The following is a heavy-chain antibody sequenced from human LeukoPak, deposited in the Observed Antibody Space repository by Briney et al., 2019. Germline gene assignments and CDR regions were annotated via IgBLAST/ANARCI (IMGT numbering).Heavy chain of an antibody. CDR1: GFTFSSYS. CDR2: ISSISSYI. V-gene: IGHV3-21*01. CDR3: AREIRGSYPEY. Sequence: GGSLRLSCAASGFTFSSYSMNWVSQAPGKGLEWVSSISSISSYIYYAESVKGRFTISRDNAKNSLHLPMNSLRAEDTAVYYCAREIRGSYPEYWGQGTLVTVSS. J-gene: IGHJ4*02. D-gene: IGHD1-26*01.